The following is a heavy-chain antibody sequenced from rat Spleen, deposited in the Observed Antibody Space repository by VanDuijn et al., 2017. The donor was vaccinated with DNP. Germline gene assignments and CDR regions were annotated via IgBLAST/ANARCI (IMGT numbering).Heavy chain of an antibody. CDR2: INKDSRTI. CDR3: VREDFGVDY. V-gene: IGHV4-2*01. CDR1: GFAFIDYW. D-gene: IGHD4-3*01. J-gene: IGHJ2*01. Sequence: EVKLVESGGGLVQPGRSLKLSCAASGFAFIDYWMGWVRQAPGKGLEWIGEINKDSRTIKYSPSLKEKFTITRDNAQNTLYLQMTKLGSEDTAIYYCVREDFGVDYWGQGVMVTVSS.